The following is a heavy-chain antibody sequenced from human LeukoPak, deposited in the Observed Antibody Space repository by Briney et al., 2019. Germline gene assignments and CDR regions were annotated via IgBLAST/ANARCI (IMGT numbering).Heavy chain of an antibody. CDR1: FTKSW. D-gene: IGHD3-22*01. CDR3: ARWDQYSDSSGQYLAYDI. CDR2: IYPGDSDT. J-gene: IGHJ3*02. V-gene: IGHV5-51*01. Sequence: FTKSWFVWVRQVPGKGLDWMGIIYPGDSDTRYSPSFRGQVTISADRSTTTVYLQLNSLKASDTGMYYCARWDQYSDSSGQYLAYDIWGQGTMVTVAS.